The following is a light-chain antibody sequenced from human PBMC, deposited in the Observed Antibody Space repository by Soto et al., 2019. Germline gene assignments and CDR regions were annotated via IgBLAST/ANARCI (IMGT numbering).Light chain of an antibody. CDR1: LNVATN. CDR3: HQSNNGLRT. CDR2: GAS. V-gene: IGKV3-15*01. J-gene: IGKJ1*01. Sequence: TVMTQSPATLSMSPGDRAALSCRASLNVATNMAWYQQKPGQAPRLLIYGASIRATGVPARFTGSGSGTEFTLTINNLQSEDFAVYYCHQSNNGLRTFGRGTRVEV.